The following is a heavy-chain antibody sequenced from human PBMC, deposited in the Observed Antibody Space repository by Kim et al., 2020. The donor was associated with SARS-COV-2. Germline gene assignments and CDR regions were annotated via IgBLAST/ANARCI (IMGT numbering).Heavy chain of an antibody. D-gene: IGHD3-10*01. CDR2: IYYSGST. CDR3: ARGKRFGELLFGNY. J-gene: IGHJ4*01. V-gene: IGHV4-61*01. Sequence: SETLSLTCTVSGGSVSSGSYYWSWIRQPPGKGLEWIGYIYYSGSTNYNPSLKSRVTISVDTSKNQFSLKLSSVTAADTAVYYCARGKRFGELLFGNYWG. CDR1: GGSVSSGSYY.